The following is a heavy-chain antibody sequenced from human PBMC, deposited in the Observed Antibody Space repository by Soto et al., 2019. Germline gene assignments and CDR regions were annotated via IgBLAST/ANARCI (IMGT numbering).Heavy chain of an antibody. D-gene: IGHD6-13*01. J-gene: IGHJ3*02. CDR2: IIPILGIA. V-gene: IGHV1-69*08. CDR1: GGTFSSYT. Sequence: QVPLVQSGAEVKKPGSSVKVSCKASGGTFSSYTISWVRQAPGQGLEWMGRIIPILGIANYAQKFQGRVTITADKSTSTAYMELSSLRSEDTAVYYCAREGIAAAGNDAFDIWGQGTMVTVSS. CDR3: AREGIAAAGNDAFDI.